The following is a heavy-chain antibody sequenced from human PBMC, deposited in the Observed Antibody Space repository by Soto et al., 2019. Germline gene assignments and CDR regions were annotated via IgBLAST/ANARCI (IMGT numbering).Heavy chain of an antibody. CDR1: GGSVSSGSYY. CDR3: ARASFPEYFDY. J-gene: IGHJ4*02. CDR2: IYYSGST. V-gene: IGHV4-61*01. Sequence: SETLSLTCTVSGGSVSSGSYYWSWIRQPPGKGLEWIGYIYYSGSTNYNPSLKSRVTISVDTSKNQFSLKLSSVTAADTTVYYCARASFPEYFDYWGQGTLVTVSS.